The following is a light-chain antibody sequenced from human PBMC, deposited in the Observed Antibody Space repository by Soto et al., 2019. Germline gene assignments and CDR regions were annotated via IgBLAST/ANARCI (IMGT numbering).Light chain of an antibody. CDR1: QNMKNY. CDR3: QQYNILST. V-gene: IGKV1-5*01. J-gene: IGKJ1*01. CDR2: DAS. Sequence: DIPMTQSPFSLASSVGCRGTITCRASQNMKNYLNWYQQKPGKAPKLLIYDASTLENGVPTRFSGSGSGTEFTLTISSLHPDDFATYYCQQYNILSTFGQGTKVDIK.